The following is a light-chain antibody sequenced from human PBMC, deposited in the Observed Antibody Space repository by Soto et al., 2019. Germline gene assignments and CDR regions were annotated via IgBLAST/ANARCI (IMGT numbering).Light chain of an antibody. J-gene: IGLJ3*02. V-gene: IGLV2-18*01. Sequence: QSVLTQPPSVSGSPGQSVTISCTGTSSDIGSNNRVSWYQQPPGTAPKLIIYEVSNRPSGVPDRFSGSKSGSTASLAISGLQSEDEADYYCAAWDDSLNGWVFGGGTKLTVL. CDR2: EVS. CDR1: SSDIGSNNR. CDR3: AAWDDSLNGWV.